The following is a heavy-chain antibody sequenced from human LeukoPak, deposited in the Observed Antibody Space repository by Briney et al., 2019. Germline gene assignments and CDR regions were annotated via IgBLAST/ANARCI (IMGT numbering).Heavy chain of an antibody. CDR2: ISGSGGST. CDR1: GFTFSSYA. CDR3: AKSTERYSGSYYDY. V-gene: IGHV3-23*01. Sequence: GGSLRLSCAASGFTFSSYAMSWVRQAPGKGLEWGSAISGSGGSTYYADSVKGRFPTSRDNSKNTLYLQMNSLRAEDTAVYYCAKSTERYSGSYYDYWGQGTLVTVSS. D-gene: IGHD1-26*01. J-gene: IGHJ4*02.